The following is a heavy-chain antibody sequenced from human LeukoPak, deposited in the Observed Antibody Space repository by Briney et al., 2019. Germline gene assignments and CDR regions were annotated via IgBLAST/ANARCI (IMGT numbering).Heavy chain of an antibody. CDR2: IYYSVTT. CDR1: GGSISSGDYY. V-gene: IGHV4-30-4*01. CDR3: ARAVYSTSAGIDY. D-gene: IGHD6-6*01. Sequence: SQTLSLTCTVSGGSISSGDYYWSWIRQPPGKGLEWIGYIYYSVTTYYNPSLKSRVAIPVDTSKNQFSLKLSSVTAADTAVYYCARAVYSTSAGIDYWGQGTLVTVSS. J-gene: IGHJ4*02.